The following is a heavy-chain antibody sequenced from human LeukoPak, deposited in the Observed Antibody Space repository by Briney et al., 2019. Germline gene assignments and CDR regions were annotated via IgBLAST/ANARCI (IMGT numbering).Heavy chain of an antibody. CDR1: GGTFSSYA. D-gene: IGHD6-13*01. Sequence: ASVKVSCKASGGTFSSYAISWVRQAPGQGLEWMGGIIPIFGTANYAQKFQGRVTITADKSTSTAYMELSSLRSEDTAVYYCARGEAAAGTYYYYYYMDVWGKGTTVTVSS. J-gene: IGHJ6*03. CDR2: IIPIFGTA. CDR3: ARGEAAAGTYYYYYYMDV. V-gene: IGHV1-69*06.